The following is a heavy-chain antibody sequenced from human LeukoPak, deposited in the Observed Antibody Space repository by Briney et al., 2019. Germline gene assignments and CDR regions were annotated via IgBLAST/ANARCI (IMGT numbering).Heavy chain of an antibody. V-gene: IGHV3-7*01. CDR3: ARGRDLLN. CDR1: GFTFSSNW. CDR2: INQDESEK. Sequence: GGSLRLSCAASGFTFSSNWMSSVRQAPGKGLEWAATINQDESEKYYVDSVKGRFTISRDNAKNSLYLQMNSLRADDSGVYYCARGRDLLNWGQGTLVTVSS. D-gene: IGHD2-21*01. J-gene: IGHJ4*02.